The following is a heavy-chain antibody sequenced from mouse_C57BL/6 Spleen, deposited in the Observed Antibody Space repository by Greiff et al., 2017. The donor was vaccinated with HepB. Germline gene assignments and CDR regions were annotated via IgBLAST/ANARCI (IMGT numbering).Heavy chain of an antibody. Sequence: EVQVVESGPELVKPGASVKISCKASGYSFTGYYMHWVKQSHGNILDWIGYIYPYNGVSSYNQKFKGKATLTVDKSSSTAYMELRSLTSEDSAVYYCARSYYGSSAYFDYWGQGTTLTVSS. CDR2: IYPYNGVS. J-gene: IGHJ2*01. CDR1: GYSFTGYY. CDR3: ARSYYGSSAYFDY. D-gene: IGHD1-1*01. V-gene: IGHV1-31*01.